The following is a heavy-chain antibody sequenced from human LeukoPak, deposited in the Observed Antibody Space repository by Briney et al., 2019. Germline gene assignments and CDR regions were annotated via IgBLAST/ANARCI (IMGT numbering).Heavy chain of an antibody. J-gene: IGHJ4*02. CDR2: IYSGGST. CDR1: GFTVSSNY. CDR3: AAMARGVIGFDY. V-gene: IGHV3-53*01. Sequence: PGGSLRLSCAASGFTVSSNYMSWVRQARGKGLEWVSVIYSGGSTYYADSVKGRFTISRDNSKNTLYLQMNSLRAEDTAVYFCAAMARGVIGFDYWGQGTLVTVSS. D-gene: IGHD3-10*01.